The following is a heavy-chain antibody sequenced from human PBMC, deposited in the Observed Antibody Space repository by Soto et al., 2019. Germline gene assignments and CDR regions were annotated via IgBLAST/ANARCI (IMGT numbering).Heavy chain of an antibody. V-gene: IGHV3-7*03. J-gene: IGHJ6*02. D-gene: IGHD6-19*01. CDR2: IKFDASEK. CDR3: ARVVAGTRGFAYYYGMDV. Sequence: GSLRLSCAASGFTFDIYWMSWVRQAPGKGLEWVATIKFDASEKKYVDSVKGRFTMSRDNAKNSLYLQMNSLRAEDTAVYYCARVVAGTRGFAYYYGMDVWGQGTTVTVSS. CDR1: GFTFDIYW.